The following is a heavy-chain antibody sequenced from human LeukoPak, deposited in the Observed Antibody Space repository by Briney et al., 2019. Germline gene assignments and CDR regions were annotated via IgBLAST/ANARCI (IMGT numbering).Heavy chain of an antibody. J-gene: IGHJ5*02. CDR2: IDYSGST. CDR1: GGSISSSSYY. CDR3: ARVPHFGDYGWFDP. D-gene: IGHD4-17*01. V-gene: IGHV4-39*07. Sequence: SETLSLTCTVSGGSISSSSYYWGWIRQPPGKGLEWIGSIDYSGSTYYNPSLKSRVTMSVDTSKNQFSLKLSSVTAADTAVYYCARVPHFGDYGWFDPWGQGTLVTVSS.